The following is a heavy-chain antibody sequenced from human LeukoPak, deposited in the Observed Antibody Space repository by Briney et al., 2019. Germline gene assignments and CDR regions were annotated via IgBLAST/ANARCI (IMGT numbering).Heavy chain of an antibody. V-gene: IGHV1-18*01. CDR1: GYTFTSFG. CDR2: ITTNNGNT. J-gene: IGHJ6*02. Sequence: ASVKVSCKASGYTFTSFGISWVRQAPGQGLEWMGWITTNNGNTNYAQKVQGRVTMTTDTSTSTAYMELRSLTSDDTAVYYCARRDCSSSSCHYYYYYMDVWGQGTTVTVSS. CDR3: ARRDCSSSSCHYYYYYMDV. D-gene: IGHD2-2*01.